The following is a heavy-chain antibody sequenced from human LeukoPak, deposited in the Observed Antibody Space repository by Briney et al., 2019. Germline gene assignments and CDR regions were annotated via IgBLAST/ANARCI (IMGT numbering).Heavy chain of an antibody. J-gene: IGHJ4*02. CDR2: INPDGTST. CDR3: ARDSYDSSGNYLDY. CDR1: GFTFSSYW. V-gene: IGHV3-74*01. Sequence: PGGSLRLSCATSGFTFSSYWMHWVRQAPGKGLVWVSRINPDGTSTRYEDSVKGRFTISRDNAKNTVYLQMNSLRADDTAVYYCARDSYDSSGNYLDYWGQGTLVTVSS. D-gene: IGHD3-22*01.